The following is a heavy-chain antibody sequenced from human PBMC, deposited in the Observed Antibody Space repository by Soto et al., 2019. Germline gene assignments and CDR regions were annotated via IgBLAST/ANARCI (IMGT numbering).Heavy chain of an antibody. D-gene: IGHD6-6*01. J-gene: IGHJ4*02. Sequence: GGSLRLSCAASGFTFSSYGMHWVRQAPGKGLEWVAVISYDGSNKYYEDSVKGRFTISRDNSKNTLYLQMNSLRAEDTAVYYCAKDSTGWEVSSSIDYWGQGTLVTVSS. CDR1: GFTFSSYG. V-gene: IGHV3-30*18. CDR2: ISYDGSNK. CDR3: AKDSTGWEVSSSIDY.